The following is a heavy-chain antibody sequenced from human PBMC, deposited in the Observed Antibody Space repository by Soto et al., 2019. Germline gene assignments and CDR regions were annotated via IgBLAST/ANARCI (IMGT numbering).Heavy chain of an antibody. CDR3: ARRPTRGSGTFVF. Sequence: SGPTLDNPTQTLTLPCSISGFSVTTSEVGVGWIRQPPGKALEWLALIYWDDDKRYSPSLRNSLTITKDTSKNQVVLTMTNLDPLDTATYFCARRPTRGSGTFVFWCPGILGTV. CDR1: GFSVTTSEVG. J-gene: IGHJ4*02. D-gene: IGHD3-10*01. CDR2: IYWDDDK. V-gene: IGHV2-5*02.